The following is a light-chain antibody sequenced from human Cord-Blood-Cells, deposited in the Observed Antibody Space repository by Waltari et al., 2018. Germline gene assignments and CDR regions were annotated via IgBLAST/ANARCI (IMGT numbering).Light chain of an antibody. V-gene: IGLV2-23*01. CDR1: SSDVGSYNL. CDR3: CSYAGSSTYV. J-gene: IGLJ1*01. CDR2: EGS. Sequence: QSALTQPASVSGSPGQSITISCTGTSSDVGSYNLVPWYQQHPSKAPKLMIYEGSKRPSGVSNRFSGSKSGNTASLTISGLQAEDEADYYCCSYAGSSTYVFGTGTKVTVL.